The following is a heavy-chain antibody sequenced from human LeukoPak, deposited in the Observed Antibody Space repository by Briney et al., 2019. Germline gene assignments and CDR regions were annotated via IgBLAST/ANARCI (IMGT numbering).Heavy chain of an antibody. CDR1: GFTFSSYG. D-gene: IGHD2-15*01. CDR2: IRYDGNNK. CDR3: AKDQGHCSGGSCYSWAFDY. Sequence: GGSLRLSCAASGFTFSSYGIHWVRQAPGKGLEWVAFIRYDGNNKYYADSVKGRFTISRDNSKNTLYLQMNSLRAEDTAVYYCAKDQGHCSGGSCYSWAFDYWGQGTLVTVSS. V-gene: IGHV3-30*02. J-gene: IGHJ4*02.